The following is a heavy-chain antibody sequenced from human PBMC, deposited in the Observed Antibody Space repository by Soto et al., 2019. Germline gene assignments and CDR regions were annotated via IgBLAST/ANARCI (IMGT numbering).Heavy chain of an antibody. CDR1: GFTFSSYT. V-gene: IGHV3-23*01. CDR3: TTWLTAHFDY. Sequence: EVHLLESGGGLVQPGGSLRLSCAASGFTFSSYTLNWVRRAPGKGLEWVATSSDRRTGNTQYSDSARGCFTLSRDYSRNILFLQMDSLRAEDTALYYCTTWLTAHFDYWGRGTQVTVSS. CDR2: SSDRRTGNT. D-gene: IGHD2-21*02. J-gene: IGHJ4*02.